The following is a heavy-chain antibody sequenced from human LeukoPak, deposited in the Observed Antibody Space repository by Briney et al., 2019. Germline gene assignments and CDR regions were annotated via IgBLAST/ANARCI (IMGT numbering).Heavy chain of an antibody. D-gene: IGHD3-3*01. V-gene: IGHV4-30-4*01. J-gene: IGHJ4*02. CDR1: GGSISSGDYY. CDR3: ARVPFKNDFWSGYYKGDYFDY. CDR2: IYYSGST. Sequence: SETLSLTCTVSGGSISSGDYYWSWIRQPPGKGLEWIGHIYYSGSTYYNPSLKSRVTISVDTSKNQFSLKLSSVTAADTAVYYCARVPFKNDFWSGYYKGDYFDYWGQGALVTVSS.